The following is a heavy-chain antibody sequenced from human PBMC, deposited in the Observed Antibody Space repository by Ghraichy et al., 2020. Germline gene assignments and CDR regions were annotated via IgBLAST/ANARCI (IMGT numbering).Heavy chain of an antibody. V-gene: IGHV1-8*01. CDR3: ARVPASSSGYYKATDY. Sequence: ASVKVSCKASGYTFTSYDINWVRQATGQGLEWMGWMNPNSGNTGYAQKFQGRVTMTRNTSISTAYMELSSLRSEDTAVYYCARVPASSSGYYKATDYWGQGTLVTVSS. CDR2: MNPNSGNT. CDR1: GYTFTSYD. J-gene: IGHJ4*02. D-gene: IGHD3-22*01.